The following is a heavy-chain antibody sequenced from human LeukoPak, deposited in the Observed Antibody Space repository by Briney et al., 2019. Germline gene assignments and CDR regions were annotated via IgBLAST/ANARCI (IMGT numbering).Heavy chain of an antibody. J-gene: IGHJ4*02. CDR1: GFTFSSYA. Sequence: GGSLRLSCAASGFTFSSYAMSWVRQAPGKGLEWVSAISGSGGSTYYADSVKGRFTISRDNSKNTLYLQMNSPRAEDTAVYYCAKATSPIAVAGTVSFDYWGQGTLVTVSS. CDR2: ISGSGGST. V-gene: IGHV3-23*01. D-gene: IGHD6-19*01. CDR3: AKATSPIAVAGTVSFDY.